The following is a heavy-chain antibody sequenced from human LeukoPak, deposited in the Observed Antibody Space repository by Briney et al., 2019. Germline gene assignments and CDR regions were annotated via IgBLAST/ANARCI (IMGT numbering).Heavy chain of an antibody. CDR1: EFSVSSNF. Sequence: GGSLRLSCAASEFSVSSNFMTWIRQAPGKGLEWVSIIHSNGGTHYADSVQGGFTISRDNSKNMLYVQMNNLRAEDTAVYYCATKTKWGQGTLVTVSS. J-gene: IGHJ4*02. CDR2: IHSNGGT. V-gene: IGHV3-53*01. CDR3: ATKTK.